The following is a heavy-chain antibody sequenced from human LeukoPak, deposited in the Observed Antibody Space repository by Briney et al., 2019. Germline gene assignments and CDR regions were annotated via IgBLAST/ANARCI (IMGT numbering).Heavy chain of an antibody. CDR1: GGTISSSSYY. Sequence: SETLCLTCTVSGGTISSSSYYWGWIRPPPGKGLVWIGSIYYSGSTYYNPSLKSRVTISVDTSKNQFSLKLSSVAAADTAVYYCARQLGYCSSTSCYADKVDYWGQGTLVTVSS. J-gene: IGHJ4*02. CDR3: ARQLGYCSSTSCYADKVDY. D-gene: IGHD2-2*01. V-gene: IGHV4-39*01. CDR2: IYYSGST.